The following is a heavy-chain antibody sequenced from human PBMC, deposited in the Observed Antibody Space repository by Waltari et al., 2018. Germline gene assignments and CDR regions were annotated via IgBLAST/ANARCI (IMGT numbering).Heavy chain of an antibody. CDR3: ARQRDGYNHDAFDI. J-gene: IGHJ3*02. V-gene: IGHV1-69*14. CDR2: IIPIFGTA. CDR1: GGTFSSDV. Sequence: QVQLVQSGAEVKKPGSSVKVSCKASGGTFSSDVISWVRQAPGQGLEWMGGIIPIFGTANYAQKFQGRVTITADKSTSTAYMELSSLRSEDTAVYYCARQRDGYNHDAFDIWGQGTMVTVSS. D-gene: IGHD5-12*01.